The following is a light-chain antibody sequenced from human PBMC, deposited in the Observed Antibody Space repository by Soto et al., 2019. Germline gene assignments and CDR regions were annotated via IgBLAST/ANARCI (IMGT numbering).Light chain of an antibody. V-gene: IGKV3-20*01. CDR2: DTS. CDR1: QSVGGSS. Sequence: ETVLTQSPGTLSLSPGERATVSCRASQSVGGSSLAWYQQRPGQAPRLLIYDTSKRATGIPDRFRGSGSGTDFTLTISRLEPEDFAVYYCQQYQNSPRTFGQGTKVEIK. J-gene: IGKJ1*01. CDR3: QQYQNSPRT.